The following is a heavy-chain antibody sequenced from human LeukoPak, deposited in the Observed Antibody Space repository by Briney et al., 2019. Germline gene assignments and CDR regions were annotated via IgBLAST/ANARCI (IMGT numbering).Heavy chain of an antibody. CDR2: IYYSGST. CDR1: GGSISSSSYY. Sequence: SETLSLTCTVSGGSISSSSYYWGWIRQPPGKGLEWIGSIYYSGSTYYNPSLKSRVTISVDTSKNQFSLKLSSVTAADTAVYYCARDSRVSGIDYWGQGTLVTVSS. J-gene: IGHJ4*02. D-gene: IGHD6-13*01. CDR3: ARDSRVSGIDY. V-gene: IGHV4-39*07.